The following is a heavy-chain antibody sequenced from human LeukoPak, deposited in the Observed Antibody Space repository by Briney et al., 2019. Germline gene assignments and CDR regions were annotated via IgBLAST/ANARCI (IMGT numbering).Heavy chain of an antibody. D-gene: IGHD6-19*01. CDR3: ARDFRIAVAGFGWFDP. J-gene: IGHJ5*02. V-gene: IGHV1-18*01. CDR1: GYTFTNYG. Sequence: ASVKVSCKTSGYTFTNYGISWVRQAPGQGLEWMGWISGYNGNTNYAQKFQDRVTMTTDTSTRTVYMELRSLRSDDTAVYYCARDFRIAVAGFGWFDPWGQGTLVTVSS. CDR2: ISGYNGNT.